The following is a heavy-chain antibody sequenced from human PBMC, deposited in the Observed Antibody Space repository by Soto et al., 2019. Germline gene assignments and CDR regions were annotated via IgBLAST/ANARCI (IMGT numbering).Heavy chain of an antibody. CDR2: INPNGGST. J-gene: IGHJ4*02. CDR1: GYTFTTYY. V-gene: IGHV1-46*01. Sequence: QVQLVQSGAEVKRPGASVKVSCKASGYTFTTYYMHWVRQAPGQGLEWLGIINPNGGSTTYAQKFQGRVTMTRDKSPSTVYLGLSSLRSEDTAVYYCARAGYCSGGTCFHGNCDYWGQGTLVTVSA. CDR3: ARAGYCSGGTCFHGNCDY. D-gene: IGHD2-15*01.